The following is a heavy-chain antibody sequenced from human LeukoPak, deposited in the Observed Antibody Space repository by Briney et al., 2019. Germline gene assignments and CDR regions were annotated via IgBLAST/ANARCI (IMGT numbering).Heavy chain of an antibody. CDR2: IYSGGST. V-gene: IGHV3-66*01. Sequence: GGSLGLSCAASGFTVSSNYMSWVRQAPGKGLEWVSVIYSGGSTYYADSVKGRFTISRDNSKNTLYLQMNSLRAEDTAVYYCAINYMVPFDYWGQGTLVTVSS. D-gene: IGHD1-7*01. CDR1: GFTVSSNY. J-gene: IGHJ4*02. CDR3: AINYMVPFDY.